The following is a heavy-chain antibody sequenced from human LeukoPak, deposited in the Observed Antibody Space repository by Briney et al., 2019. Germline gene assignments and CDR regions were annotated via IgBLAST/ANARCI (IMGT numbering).Heavy chain of an antibody. CDR3: VRDRGTYRPIDY. D-gene: IGHD1-26*01. V-gene: IGHV3-21*04. CDR2: ISYTGTYI. Sequence: GGSLRLSCAASAFSLNAYNMNWVRQAPGKGLEWVSSISYTGTYIYYADSAKGRFTISRDNAQNSLYLQMNGLRAEDTAIYYCVRDRGTYRPIDYWGQGTLVTVSS. J-gene: IGHJ4*02. CDR1: AFSLNAYN.